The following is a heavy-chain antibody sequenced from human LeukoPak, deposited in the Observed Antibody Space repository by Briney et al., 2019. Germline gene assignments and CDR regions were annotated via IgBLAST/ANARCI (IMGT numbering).Heavy chain of an antibody. CDR3: ARDHRRRYCSSTSCYLGWFDP. CDR1: GGTFSSYA. D-gene: IGHD2-2*01. Sequence: SVKVSCKASGGTFSSYAISWVRQAPGQGLEWMGGIIPIFGTATYAQKFQGRVTITADDSTSTAYMELSSLRSEDTAVYYCARDHRRRYCSSTSCYLGWFDPWGQGTLVTVSS. CDR2: IIPIFGTA. V-gene: IGHV1-69*13. J-gene: IGHJ5*02.